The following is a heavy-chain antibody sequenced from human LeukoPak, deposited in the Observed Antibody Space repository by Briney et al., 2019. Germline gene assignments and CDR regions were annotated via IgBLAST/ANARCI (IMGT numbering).Heavy chain of an antibody. J-gene: IGHJ4*02. Sequence: ASVKVSCKASGGTFSSYAISWVRQAPGQGLEWMGWISAYNGNTNYAQKLQGRVTMTTDTSTSTAYMELRSLRSDDTAVYYCARIGSGWSFDYWGQGTLVTVSS. CDR3: ARIGSGWSFDY. CDR2: ISAYNGNT. D-gene: IGHD6-19*01. V-gene: IGHV1-18*01. CDR1: GGTFSSYA.